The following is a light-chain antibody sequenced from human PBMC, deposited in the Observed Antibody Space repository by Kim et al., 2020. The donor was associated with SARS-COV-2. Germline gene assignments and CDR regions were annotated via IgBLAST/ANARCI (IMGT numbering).Light chain of an antibody. J-gene: IGLJ3*02. Sequence: TVTIACSRSSGNVASTFVQWYQQRPRSSPTTVIYEDNQRPSGVPDRFSGSIDTSSNSASLTISGLKTEDEADYYCQSYDDHTEGVFGGGTQLTVL. CDR2: EDN. V-gene: IGLV6-57*01. CDR3: QSYDDHTEGV. CDR1: SGNVASTF.